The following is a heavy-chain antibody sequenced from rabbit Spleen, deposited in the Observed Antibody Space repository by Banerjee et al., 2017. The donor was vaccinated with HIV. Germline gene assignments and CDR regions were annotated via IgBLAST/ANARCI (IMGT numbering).Heavy chain of an antibody. D-gene: IGHD1-1*01. Sequence: VEPGEGVVKPGASLTLTCIASGVSFRGITHFCWVRQAPGKGLEWIACIDSDSSGFPYFASWAKGRFTISKPSSTTVTLQMPSLTAADTATYFCARDSSSSFSSYGMDLWGPGTLVTVS. J-gene: IGHJ6*01. V-gene: IGHV1S40*01. CDR3: ARDSSSSFSSYGMDL. CDR2: IDSDSSGFP. CDR1: GVSFRGITH.